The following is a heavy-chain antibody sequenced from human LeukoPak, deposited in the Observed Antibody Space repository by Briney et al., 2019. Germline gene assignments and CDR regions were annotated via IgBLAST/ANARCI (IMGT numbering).Heavy chain of an antibody. J-gene: IGHJ4*02. V-gene: IGHV1-2*02. CDR1: VYTFTGYY. CDR3: ARVVDYSNYYFDY. D-gene: IGHD4-11*01. CDR2: INPNSGGT. Sequence: ASVKVSFKASVYTFTGYYMHWVRQAPGQGLGWMGWINPNSGGTNYAQKFQGRVTMTRDTSISTAYMELSRLRSDDTAVYYCARVVDYSNYYFDYWGQGTLVTVSS.